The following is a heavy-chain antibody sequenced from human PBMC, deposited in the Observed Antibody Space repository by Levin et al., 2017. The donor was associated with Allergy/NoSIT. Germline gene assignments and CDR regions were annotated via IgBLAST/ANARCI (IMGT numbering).Heavy chain of an antibody. V-gene: IGHV4-38-2*01. J-gene: IGHJ4*02. Sequence: PSETLSLTCAVSGYSITNDNFWGWVRQPPGKGLAWIGSIYHTGNTFYNPSLKSRGLISVDTSKNQFSLRMSSVTAADTAMYYCARARVVAEAPHYFDHWGQGTLATVSS. CDR1: GYSITNDNF. CDR2: IYHTGNT. CDR3: ARARVVAEAPHYFDH. D-gene: IGHD2-15*01.